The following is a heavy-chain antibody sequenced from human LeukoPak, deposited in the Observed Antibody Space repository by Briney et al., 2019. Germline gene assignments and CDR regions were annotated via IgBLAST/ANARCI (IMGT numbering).Heavy chain of an antibody. J-gene: IGHJ3*02. CDR2: INPTGGST. CDR3: ARGSNSGSYRAAFDI. D-gene: IGHD1-26*01. CDR1: GYTFTSYY. V-gene: IGHV1-46*01. Sequence: ASVTVSCKASGYTFTSYYMHWVRQAPGQGLEWMGIINPTGGSTNYPQNFQGRVTMTRDTSTSTVYMELSSLRSEDTAVYYCARGSNSGSYRAAFDIWGQGTMVTVSS.